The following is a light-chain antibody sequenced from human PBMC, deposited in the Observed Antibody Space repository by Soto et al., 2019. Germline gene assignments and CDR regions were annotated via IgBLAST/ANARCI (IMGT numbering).Light chain of an antibody. CDR2: AAT. V-gene: IGKV1D-12*01. CDR1: QGISSW. CDR3: QQSSDFPLT. J-gene: IGKJ4*01. Sequence: DIAMTQTPSFVSASLGDIVTITCRASQGISSWLAWYQQKPGKAPKLLIYAATILQSGVPSRFSCSESGTDFSLTISSLQPEDFATYFCQQSSDFPLTFGGGTKVEIK.